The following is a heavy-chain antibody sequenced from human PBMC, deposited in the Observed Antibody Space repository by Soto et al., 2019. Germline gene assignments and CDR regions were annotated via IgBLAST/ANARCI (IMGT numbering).Heavy chain of an antibody. CDR1: GYTFTSYD. J-gene: IGHJ6*02. CDR2: MNPNSGNT. D-gene: IGHD5-12*01. CDR3: ARDLKFVDIVSTIVHQYSFSGMDV. Sequence: ASVKVSCKASGYTFTSYDINWVRQATGQGLEWMGWMNPNSGNTGYAQKFQGRVTMTRTTSISTAYMELSSLRSEDTAVYYCARDLKFVDIVSTIVHQYSFSGMDVWGQGTTVTVSS. V-gene: IGHV1-8*01.